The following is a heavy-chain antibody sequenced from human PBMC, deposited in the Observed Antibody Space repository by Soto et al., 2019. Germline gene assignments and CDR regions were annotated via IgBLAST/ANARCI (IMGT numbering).Heavy chain of an antibody. Sequence: ASVKVSCKTSGYTFSSYYLHWVRQAPGQGLEWMGMINPRGGSTSYAQKFQGRDTMTRDTSRRTGYMELSSLRSEDTSVYYCARGNTDGSGNYAKSDTWGQGTLVTVSS. J-gene: IGHJ5*02. CDR1: GYTFSSYY. CDR2: INPRGGST. V-gene: IGHV1-46*01. CDR3: ARGNTDGSGNYAKSDT. D-gene: IGHD3-10*01.